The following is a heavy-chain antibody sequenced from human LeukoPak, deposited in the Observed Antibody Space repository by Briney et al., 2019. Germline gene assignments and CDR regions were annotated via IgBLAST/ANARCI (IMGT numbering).Heavy chain of an antibody. CDR2: IYHSGST. D-gene: IGHD3-10*01. V-gene: IGHV4-30-2*01. CDR1: GGSISSGGYS. J-gene: IGHJ3*02. Sequence: SETLSLTCAVSGGSISSGGYSWSWIRQPPGKGLEWIGYIYHSGSTYYNPSLKSRVTISVDRSKNQFSLKLSSVTAADTAVYYCARDPSIYGSGSNFDIWGQGTMVTVSS. CDR3: ARDPSIYGSGSNFDI.